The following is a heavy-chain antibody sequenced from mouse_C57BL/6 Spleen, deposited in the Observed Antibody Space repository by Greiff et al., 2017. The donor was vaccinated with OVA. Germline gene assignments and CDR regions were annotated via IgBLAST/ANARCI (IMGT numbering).Heavy chain of an antibody. Sequence: DVQLVESGAGLVKPGGSLKLSCAASGFTFSSYAMSWVRQTPEKRLEWVAYISSGGDYIYYADTVKGRFTISRDNARNTLYLQMSSLKSEDTAMYYCTRYDYDEGTALFDVWGTGTTVTVSS. CDR2: ISSGGDYI. D-gene: IGHD2-4*01. CDR3: TRYDYDEGTALFDV. J-gene: IGHJ1*03. CDR1: GFTFSSYA. V-gene: IGHV5-9-1*02.